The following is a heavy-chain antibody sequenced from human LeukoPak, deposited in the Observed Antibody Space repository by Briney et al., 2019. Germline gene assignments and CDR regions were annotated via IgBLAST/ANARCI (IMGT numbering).Heavy chain of an antibody. CDR2: IYSGGST. CDR3: ARDQHFRVYDSSIYYPY. D-gene: IGHD3-22*01. J-gene: IGHJ4*02. Sequence: PGGSLRLSCAASGFTVSSNYMSWVRQAPGKGLEWVSVIYSGGSTYYADSVKGRFTISRDNSKNTLHLQMNSLRVDDTAVYYCARDQHFRVYDSSIYYPYWGQGTLVTVSS. V-gene: IGHV3-53*05. CDR1: GFTVSSNY.